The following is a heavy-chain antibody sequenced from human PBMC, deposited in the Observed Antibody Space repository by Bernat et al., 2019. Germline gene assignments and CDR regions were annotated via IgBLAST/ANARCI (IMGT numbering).Heavy chain of an antibody. Sequence: EVQLVESGGGLVQPGGSLRLSCAASGFTFSSYDMHWVRQATGKGLEWVSAIGTAGDPYYPGSVKGRFTISRENAKNSLYVQMNSLRAEDTAVYYCAREGGSGYSLDYWGQGALVTVSS. CDR1: GFTFSSYD. D-gene: IGHD3-22*01. V-gene: IGHV3-13*05. J-gene: IGHJ4*02. CDR3: AREGGSGYSLDY. CDR2: IGTAGDP.